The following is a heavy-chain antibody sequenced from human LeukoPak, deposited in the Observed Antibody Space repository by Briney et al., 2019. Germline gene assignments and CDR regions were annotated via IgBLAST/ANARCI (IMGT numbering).Heavy chain of an antibody. CDR2: INPNSGGT. J-gene: IGHJ5*02. V-gene: IGHV1-2*02. CDR3: ARVLLRGAFDNSGSYYHWFDP. Sequence: GASVKVSCKASGYTFTSYGISWVRQAPGQGLEWMGWINPNSGGTNYAQKFQGRVTMTRDTSISTAYMELSRLRSDDTAVCYCARVLLRGAFDNSGSYYHWFDPWGQGTLVTASS. D-gene: IGHD1-26*01. CDR1: GYTFTSYG.